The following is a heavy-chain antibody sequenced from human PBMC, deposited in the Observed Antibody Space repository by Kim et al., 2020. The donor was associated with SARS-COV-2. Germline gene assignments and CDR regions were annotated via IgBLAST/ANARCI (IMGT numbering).Heavy chain of an antibody. V-gene: IGHV4-59*09. Sequence: GSTNSHPSLKSRVTISVDTSKNQFSLKLSSVTAADTAVYYCARGGGSYPYWGQGTLVTVSS. J-gene: IGHJ4*02. D-gene: IGHD1-26*01. CDR3: ARGGGSYPY. CDR2: GST.